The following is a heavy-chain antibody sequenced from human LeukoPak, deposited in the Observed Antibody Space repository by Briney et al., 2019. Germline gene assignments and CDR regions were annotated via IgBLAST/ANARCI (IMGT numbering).Heavy chain of an antibody. D-gene: IGHD6-6*01. CDR3: ARNAFSSSSFWVDY. CDR1: GFTFSNYG. CDR2: ISYDGNYK. J-gene: IGHJ4*02. Sequence: GRSLRLSCAASGFTFSNYGMHWVRQAPGKGLEWVAFISYDGNYKYYADSVKGRFTISRDSFKNILYLQMNSLRAEDTAVYYCARNAFSSSSFWVDYWGQGTLVTVSS. V-gene: IGHV3-30*03.